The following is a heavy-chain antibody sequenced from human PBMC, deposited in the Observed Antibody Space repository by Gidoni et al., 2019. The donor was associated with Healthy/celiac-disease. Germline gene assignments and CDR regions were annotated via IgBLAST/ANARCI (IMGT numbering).Heavy chain of an antibody. CDR3: ARAVAGMMDY. V-gene: IGHV4-59*01. CDR1: GGSISSYY. D-gene: IGHD6-19*01. J-gene: IGHJ4*02. CDR2: VYYSGST. Sequence: QVQLQESGPGLVKPSETLSLTCPVSGGSISSYYWSWIRQPPGKGLEWTGYVYYSGSTNFNPSLKSRVTISVDTSKNQFSLKLRSVTAADTAVYYCARAVAGMMDYWGQGTLVTVSS.